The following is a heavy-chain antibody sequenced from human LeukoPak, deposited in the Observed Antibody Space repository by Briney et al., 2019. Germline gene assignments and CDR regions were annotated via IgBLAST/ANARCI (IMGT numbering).Heavy chain of an antibody. CDR3: AKDPSLGIGYYFDY. CDR1: GFTFSSYG. D-gene: IGHD7-27*01. CDR2: IRYGGSNK. J-gene: IGHJ4*02. V-gene: IGHV3-30*02. Sequence: PGGSLRLSCAASGFTFSSYGMRWVRQAPGKGLEWVAFIRYGGSNKSYAESLKGLFTISRDNSKNTLYLQMNSLRAEDTAVYYCAKDPSLGIGYYFDYWGQGTLVTVSS.